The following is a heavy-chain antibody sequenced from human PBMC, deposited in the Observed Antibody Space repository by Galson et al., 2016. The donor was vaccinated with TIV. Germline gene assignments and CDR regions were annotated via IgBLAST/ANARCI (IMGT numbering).Heavy chain of an antibody. V-gene: IGHV2-5*02. CDR1: GFSLSTSGVG. CDR2: IYWDDDK. D-gene: IGHD2-8*02. CDR3: ANFNSQAWESHYIDTGGEDAFEI. Sequence: PALVKPTQTLTLTCTFSGFSLSTSGVGVGWIRQPPGKALEWLALIYWDDDKRYSPSLKSRLTITKDTSKNHVVLTMTNMDPVDTATYYCANFNSQAWESHYIDTGGEDAFEICGQGTMVTVSS. J-gene: IGHJ3*02.